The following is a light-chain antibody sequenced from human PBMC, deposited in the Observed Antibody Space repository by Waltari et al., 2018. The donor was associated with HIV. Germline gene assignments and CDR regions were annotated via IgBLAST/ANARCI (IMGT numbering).Light chain of an antibody. CDR3: QQYFSTPWT. V-gene: IGKV4-1*01. J-gene: IGKJ1*01. CDR2: WAS. CDR1: RNIFYRSFNRNY. Sequence: DIVMTQSPDSLAVSLGGRATINCKSSRNIFYRSFNRNYLSGYQQKPGQPPKLVIYWASTRESGVPDRFSGSGSETNFTLTISSLQAEDAAVYYCQQYFSTPWTFGQGTTVEVK.